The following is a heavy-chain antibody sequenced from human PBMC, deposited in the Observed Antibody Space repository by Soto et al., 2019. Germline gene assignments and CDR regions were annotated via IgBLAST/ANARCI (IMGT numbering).Heavy chain of an antibody. CDR2: INPSGGST. CDR3: ARAXKQQLGTFDY. Sequence: ASVKVSCKASGYTFTSYYMHWVRQAPGQGLEWMGIINPSGGSTSYAQKFQGRVTMTRDTSTSTVYMELSSLRSDDTAVYYCARAXKQQLGTFDYWGQGTLVTVS. D-gene: IGHD6-13*01. V-gene: IGHV1-46*01. CDR1: GYTFTSYY. J-gene: IGHJ4*02.